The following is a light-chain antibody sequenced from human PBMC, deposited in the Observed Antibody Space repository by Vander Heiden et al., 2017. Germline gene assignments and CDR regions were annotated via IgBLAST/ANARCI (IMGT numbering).Light chain of an antibody. CDR1: KLGDKY. J-gene: IGLJ2*01. CDR2: QDS. V-gene: IGLV3-1*01. CDR3: QAWDSSHVV. Sequence: SYELPQPPSVSVSPGQTASITCSGDKLGDKYACWYQQQPGQSPGLVIYQDSKRPSGIPERFSGSNSGNTATLTISGTQAMDEADYYCQAWDSSHVVFGGGTKLTVL.